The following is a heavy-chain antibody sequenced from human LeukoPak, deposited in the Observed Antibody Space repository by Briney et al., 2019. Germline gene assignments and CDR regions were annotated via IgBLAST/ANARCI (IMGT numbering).Heavy chain of an antibody. CDR2: IKIDGSNT. D-gene: IGHD3-22*01. CDR3: ARRGGFYEGLDY. CDR1: GFTFSNYW. V-gene: IGHV3-74*01. J-gene: IGHJ4*02. Sequence: QPGGSLRLSCVTSGFTFSNYWMHWVRQVPGKGLVWVSRIKIDGSNTNYADFVKGRFTISRDNAKNTLYLQMNSLRVEDTAVYYCARRGGFYEGLDYWGQGILVTVSS.